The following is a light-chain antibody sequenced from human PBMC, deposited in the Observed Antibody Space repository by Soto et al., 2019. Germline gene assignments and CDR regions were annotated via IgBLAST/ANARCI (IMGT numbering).Light chain of an antibody. V-gene: IGLV2-14*01. CDR2: EVS. Sequence: QSALTQPASVSGAPGQSITISCTGTSSDVGGYNYVSWYQQHPGKAPNLMIYEVSNRPSGVSNRFSGSKSGNTASLTISGLQAEDEADYCCRSYTSSSTLGFGGGTKLPVL. CDR3: RSYTSSSTLG. J-gene: IGLJ2*01. CDR1: SSDVGGYNY.